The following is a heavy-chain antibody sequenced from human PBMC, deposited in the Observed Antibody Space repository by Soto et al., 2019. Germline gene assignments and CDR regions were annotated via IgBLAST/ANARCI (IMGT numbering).Heavy chain of an antibody. V-gene: IGHV3-15*01. D-gene: IGHD3-3*01. CDR3: TTSDFWSGYPPDY. CDR1: GFTFSNAW. CDR2: IKSKTDGGTT. J-gene: IGHJ4*02. Sequence: GGSLRLSCAASGFTFSNAWMSWVRQAPGKGLEWVGRIKSKTDGGTTDYAAPVKGRFTISRDDSKNTLYLQMNSLKTEDTAVYYCTTSDFWSGYPPDYWGQGTLVTVSS.